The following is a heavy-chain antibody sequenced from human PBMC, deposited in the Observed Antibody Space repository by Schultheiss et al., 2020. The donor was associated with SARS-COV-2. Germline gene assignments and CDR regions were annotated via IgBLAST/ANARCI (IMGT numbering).Heavy chain of an antibody. Sequence: GESLKISCAASGFTFSSYWMSWVRQAPGKGLEWVANIKQDGSEKYYVDSVKGRFTISRDNAKNSLYLQMNSLRAEDTAVYYCARGVGARGYYFDYWGQGTLVTVSS. CDR3: ARGVGARGYYFDY. J-gene: IGHJ4*02. CDR1: GFTFSSYW. CDR2: IKQDGSEK. D-gene: IGHD1-26*01. V-gene: IGHV3-7*01.